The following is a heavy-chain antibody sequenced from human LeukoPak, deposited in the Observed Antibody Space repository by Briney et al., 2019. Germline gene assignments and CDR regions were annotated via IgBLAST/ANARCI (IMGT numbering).Heavy chain of an antibody. CDR3: ARTYDFWSGPFDY. J-gene: IGHJ4*02. Sequence: SQTLSLTCTVSGGSISSSSYYWGWIRQPPGKGLEWIGRIYYSGSTYYNPSVQSRVTISVDTSKNQFSLKLSSVPSADTAVYYCARTYDFWSGPFDYWGQGTLVTVSS. V-gene: IGHV4-39*01. D-gene: IGHD3-3*01. CDR1: GGSISSSSYY. CDR2: IYYSGST.